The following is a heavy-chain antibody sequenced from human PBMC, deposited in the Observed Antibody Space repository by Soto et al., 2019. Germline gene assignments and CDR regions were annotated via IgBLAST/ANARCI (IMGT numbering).Heavy chain of an antibody. CDR2: INPSGGST. CDR1: GYTFTSYY. D-gene: IGHD4-17*01. J-gene: IGHJ4*02. V-gene: IGHV1-46*01. CDR3: ARDMDGFGDSPTNFDY. Sequence: VASVKVSCKASGYTFTSYYMHWVRQAPGQGLEWMGIINPSGGSTSYAQKFQGRVTMTRDTSTSTVYMELSSLRSEDTAVYYCARDMDGFGDSPTNFDYWGQGTLVTVSS.